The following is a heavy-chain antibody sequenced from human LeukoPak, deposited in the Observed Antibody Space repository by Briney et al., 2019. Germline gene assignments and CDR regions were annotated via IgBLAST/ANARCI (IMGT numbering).Heavy chain of an antibody. CDR3: ARGQSGFLELGNWFDP. CDR1: GYTFTSYG. J-gene: IGHJ5*02. V-gene: IGHV1-18*01. CDR2: ISAHNGNT. Sequence: GASVKVSCKASGYTFTSYGISWVRQAPGQGLEWMGWISAHNGNTNYAQKLQGRVTMTTDTSTSTAYMELRSLRSDDTAVYYCARGQSGFLELGNWFDPWGQGTLVTVSS. D-gene: IGHD3-3*01.